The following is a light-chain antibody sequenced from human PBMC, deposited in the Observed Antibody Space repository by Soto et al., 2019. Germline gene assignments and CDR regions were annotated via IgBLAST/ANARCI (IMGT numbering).Light chain of an antibody. Sequence: ETVMTHSPATLSVSPGERATLSCRASQSVRDNLAWYQQKPGQAPRLLIYGASTRATGIPARFSGSGSGTEFTLTITSLQSEDFALYSCNQSINWPNPLGQGTKLGSN. CDR3: NQSINWPNP. V-gene: IGKV3-15*01. J-gene: IGKJ2*01. CDR2: GAS. CDR1: QSVRDN.